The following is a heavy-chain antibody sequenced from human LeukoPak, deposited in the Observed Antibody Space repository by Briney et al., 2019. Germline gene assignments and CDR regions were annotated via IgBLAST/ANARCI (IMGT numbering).Heavy chain of an antibody. CDR1: GFTFSSYT. Sequence: PGGSLRLSCAASGFTFSSYTMNWVRQAPGKGLEWVSSIAGSSGYISYADSVKGRFTISRDNAKKSLYLQMTSLTAEDAAVYYCARDRGAYCGGDCYLGFDYWGRGTLVTVSS. CDR2: IAGSSGYI. V-gene: IGHV3-21*01. J-gene: IGHJ4*01. D-gene: IGHD2-21*02. CDR3: ARDRGAYCGGDCYLGFDY.